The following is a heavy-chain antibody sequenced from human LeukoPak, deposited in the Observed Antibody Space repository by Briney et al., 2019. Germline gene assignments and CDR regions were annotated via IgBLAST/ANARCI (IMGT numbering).Heavy chain of an antibody. V-gene: IGHV1-69*05. CDR2: IIPIFGTA. J-gene: IGHJ4*02. D-gene: IGHD3-3*01. CDR1: GGTFSSYA. Sequence: SVKVSCKASGGTFSSYAISWVRQAPGQGLEWMGGIIPIFGTANYAQKFQGRVTITTDESTSTAYMELSSLRSEDTAVYYCARVAYYDFWSGLYFRYWGQGTLVTVSS. CDR3: ARVAYYDFWSGLYFRY.